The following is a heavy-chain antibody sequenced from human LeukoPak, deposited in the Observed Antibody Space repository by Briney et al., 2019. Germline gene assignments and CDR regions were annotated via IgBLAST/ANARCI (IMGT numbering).Heavy chain of an antibody. Sequence: ASVKVSCKAFGYTFTSNYMHWVRQAPGQGPEWMGVISPSGGSTTYAQKFQGRVTLTRDMSTSTDYLELSSLTSDDTAVYYCARPVLRYYDWQNFFDFWGQGTLVTVSS. CDR1: GYTFTSNY. CDR3: ARPVLRYYDWQNFFDF. D-gene: IGHD3-9*01. V-gene: IGHV1-46*01. CDR2: ISPSGGST. J-gene: IGHJ4*02.